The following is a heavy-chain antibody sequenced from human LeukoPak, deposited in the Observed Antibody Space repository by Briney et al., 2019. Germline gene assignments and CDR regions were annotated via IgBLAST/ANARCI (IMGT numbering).Heavy chain of an antibody. Sequence: ASVKVSCKASGGTFSTYPISWVRQAPGQGLEWMGGIIPIFGTANYTLKFQGRVTITADESTSTAYMELSSLRSEDTAVYYCAEIVGWYRPQGAYYFDYWGQGTLVTVSS. D-gene: IGHD6-19*01. CDR1: GGTFSTYP. V-gene: IGHV1-69*01. J-gene: IGHJ4*02. CDR2: IIPIFGTA. CDR3: AEIVGWYRPQGAYYFDY.